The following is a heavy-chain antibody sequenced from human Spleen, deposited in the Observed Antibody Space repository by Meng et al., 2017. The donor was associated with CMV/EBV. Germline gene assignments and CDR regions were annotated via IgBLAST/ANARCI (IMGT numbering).Heavy chain of an antibody. CDR1: SCG. Sequence: SCGVHWVLQAPRKGSELGAVVWYDGRHKYSSDSVKGRFTISSDNSKTTLYLPMTSHRAEDTAVYYCARDVLGYYDSSGYYSPFWDYWGQGTLVTVSS. V-gene: IGHV3-33*01. CDR2: VWYDGRHK. D-gene: IGHD3-22*01. CDR3: ARDVLGYYDSSGYYSPFWDY. J-gene: IGHJ4*02.